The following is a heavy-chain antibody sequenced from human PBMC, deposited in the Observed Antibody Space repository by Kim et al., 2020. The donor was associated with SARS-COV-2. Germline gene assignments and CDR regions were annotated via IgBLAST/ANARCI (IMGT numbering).Heavy chain of an antibody. CDR3: ARGVTAGVDI. CDR1: GYNFTSFE. D-gene: IGHD2-21*02. V-gene: IGHV1-8*01. J-gene: IGHJ3*02. Sequence: ASVKVSCKASGYNFTSFEINWVRQATGQGLEWMGRMSPNRLNTGSPQKFQGRITMSTDISISTAYMELSSLTSEDTAVYYCARGVTAGVDIWGQGTMVTV. CDR2: MSPNRLNT.